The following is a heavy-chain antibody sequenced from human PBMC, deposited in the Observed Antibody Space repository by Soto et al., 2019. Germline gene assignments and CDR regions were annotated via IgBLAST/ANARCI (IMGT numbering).Heavy chain of an antibody. J-gene: IGHJ4*02. Sequence: EVQLLDSGGGLVQPGGSLRLSCAAAGFTFSTYAMSWVRQAPGKGLEWVSTISGSGDSTYYANSVKGRFTKSRDNSRNTLDLQMNSLGVEDTAVYYWAKGGEGSGSKTSCLYCSDYWGQGTLVTVSS. D-gene: IGHD2-2*01. CDR3: AKGGEGSGSKTSCLYCSDY. CDR1: GFTFSTYA. V-gene: IGHV3-23*01. CDR2: ISGSGDST.